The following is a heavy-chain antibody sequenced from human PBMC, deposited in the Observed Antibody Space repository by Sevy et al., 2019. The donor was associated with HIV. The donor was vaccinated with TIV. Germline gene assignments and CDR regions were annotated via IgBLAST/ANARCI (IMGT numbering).Heavy chain of an antibody. CDR1: GYTLTKLS. V-gene: IGHV1-24*01. Sequence: ASVKVSCKVSGYTLTKLSIHWVRQAPGKGLEWMGDFDPQDVETIYAERFQGRLTMTVDTSTDTAYMELGSLTFEDTAVYYCATVGLRYYSGASSYQGDWFDPWGQGTLVTVSS. CDR3: ATVGLRYYSGASSYQGDWFDP. CDR2: FDPQDVET. J-gene: IGHJ5*02. D-gene: IGHD2-15*01.